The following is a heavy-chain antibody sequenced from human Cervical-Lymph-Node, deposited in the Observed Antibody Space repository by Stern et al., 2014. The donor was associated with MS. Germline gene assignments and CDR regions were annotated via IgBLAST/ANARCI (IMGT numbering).Heavy chain of an antibody. D-gene: IGHD1-1*01. Sequence: DEQLVESGGGVIQPGGSLRLSCTASGFTVRRDYMTWVRQAPGKGLEWVSLITNVGSTFYSDSVKGRFTISRDDSKNTVYLHMTSLRAEDTAMYYCARDTSSPERSDWWGQGTLVTVSS. V-gene: IGHV3-53*01. CDR2: ITNVGST. J-gene: IGHJ4*02. CDR3: ARDTSSPERSDW. CDR1: GFTVRRDY.